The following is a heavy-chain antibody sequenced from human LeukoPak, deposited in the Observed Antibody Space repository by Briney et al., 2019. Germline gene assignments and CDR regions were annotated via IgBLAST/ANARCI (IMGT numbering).Heavy chain of an antibody. CDR3: ARAPYMQWTPHNWFDP. J-gene: IGHJ5*02. Sequence: PGGSLRLSCAASGFTFSSYSMNWVRQAPGKGLEWVSSISSSSSYIYYADSVKGRFTISRDNAKNSLYLQMNSLRAEDTAVYYCARAPYMQWTPHNWFDPWGQGTLVTVSS. CDR2: ISSSSSYI. CDR1: GFTFSSYS. D-gene: IGHD6-19*01. V-gene: IGHV3-21*01.